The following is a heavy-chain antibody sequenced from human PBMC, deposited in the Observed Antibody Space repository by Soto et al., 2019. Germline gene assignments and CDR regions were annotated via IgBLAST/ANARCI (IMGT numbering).Heavy chain of an antibody. CDR2: ISGSGGST. V-gene: IGHV3-23*01. J-gene: IGHJ4*02. Sequence: GGSLRLSCAASGFTFSSYAMSWVRQAPGKGLEWVSAISGSGGSTYYADSVKGRFTISRDNSKNTLYLQMNSLRAEDTAVYYCAKDDASEEYSGSHVPRLIDYWGQGTLVTVSS. CDR1: GFTFSSYA. D-gene: IGHD1-26*01. CDR3: AKDDASEEYSGSHVPRLIDY.